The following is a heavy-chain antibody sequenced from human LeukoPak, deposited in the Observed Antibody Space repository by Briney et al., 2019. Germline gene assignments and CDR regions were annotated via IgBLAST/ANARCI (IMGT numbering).Heavy chain of an antibody. J-gene: IGHJ6*02. CDR1: GGSISSYY. CDR2: IYYSGST. CDR3: ARGGLAATTYYYYGMDV. Sequence: SETLSLTCAVSGGSISSYYWSWIRQPPGKGLEWIGYIYYSGSTNYNPSPKSRVTISVDTSKNQFSLKLSSVTAADTAVYYCARGGLAATTYYYYGMDVWGQGTTVTVSS. D-gene: IGHD2-15*01. V-gene: IGHV4-59*01.